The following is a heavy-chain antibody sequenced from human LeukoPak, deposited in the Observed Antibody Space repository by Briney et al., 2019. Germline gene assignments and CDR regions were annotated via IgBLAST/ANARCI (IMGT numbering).Heavy chain of an antibody. CDR1: DFTFSSYS. Sequence: GGSLRLSCEASDFTFSSYSMTWVRQAPGKGLEWVSTLSGSGGSTYYADSVKGRFTISRDNSKNTLYLHMSSLRAEDTAVYYCAKVRGSSGYSYYFDYWGQGTLVTVSS. CDR2: LSGSGGST. V-gene: IGHV3-23*01. J-gene: IGHJ4*02. CDR3: AKVRGSSGYSYYFDY. D-gene: IGHD3-22*01.